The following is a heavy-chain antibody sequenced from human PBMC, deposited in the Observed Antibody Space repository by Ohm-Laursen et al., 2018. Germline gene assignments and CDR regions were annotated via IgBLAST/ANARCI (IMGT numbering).Heavy chain of an antibody. J-gene: IGHJ4*02. CDR3: ARDGPAVAGDY. CDR1: GFTFSSYA. V-gene: IGHV3-23*01. Sequence: SLRLSCTASGFTFSSYAMSWVRQAPGKGLEWVSAISDSGGSTYYADSVKGRFTISRDNAKSSLHLQMNSLRAEDTAVYYCARDGPAVAGDYWGQGTLVTVSS. CDR2: ISDSGGST. D-gene: IGHD6-19*01.